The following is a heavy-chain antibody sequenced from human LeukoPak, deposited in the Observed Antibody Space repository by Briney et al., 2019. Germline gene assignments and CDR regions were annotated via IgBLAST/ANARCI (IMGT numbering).Heavy chain of an antibody. V-gene: IGHV3-21*01. CDR3: ARESSEAFDI. CDR1: GFTFSSHS. CDR2: IGSSCSSI. D-gene: IGHD2-2*01. J-gene: IGHJ3*02. Sequence: GGSLRLSCAASGFTFSSHSMNWVRQAPGKGLEWVSSIGSSCSSIYYADSVKGRFTISRDNAKNSLYLQMNGLRAEDTAVYYCARESSEAFDIWGQGTMVTVSS.